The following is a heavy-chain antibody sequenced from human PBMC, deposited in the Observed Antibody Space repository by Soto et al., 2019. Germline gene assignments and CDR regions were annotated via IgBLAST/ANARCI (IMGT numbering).Heavy chain of an antibody. CDR1: GYTFTSYG. CDR2: ISAYNGNT. D-gene: IGHD3-3*01. CDR3: ARGCPSITIFGVVTTYYYYYGMDV. J-gene: IGHJ6*02. Sequence: QVQLVQSGAEVKKPGASVKVSCKASGYTFTSYGISWVRQAPGQGLEWMGWISAYNGNTNYAQKLQGRVTMTTDTSTSTAYMELRSLRSDDTAVYYCARGCPSITIFGVVTTYYYYYGMDVWGQGTTVTVSS. V-gene: IGHV1-18*01.